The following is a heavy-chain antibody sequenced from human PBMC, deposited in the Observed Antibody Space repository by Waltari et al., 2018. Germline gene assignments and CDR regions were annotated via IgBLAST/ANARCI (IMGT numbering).Heavy chain of an antibody. Sequence: QLQLQESGPGLVKPSETLSLTCTVSGGSISSSSYYWGWIRQPPGKGLEWIGSIYYSGRTYYNPSLKSRVTISVDTSKNQFSLKLSSVTAADTAVYYCARRDYDFWEGYYGMDVWGQGTTVTVSS. CDR2: IYYSGRT. D-gene: IGHD3-3*01. CDR3: ARRDYDFWEGYYGMDV. V-gene: IGHV4-39*01. CDR1: GGSISSSSYY. J-gene: IGHJ6*02.